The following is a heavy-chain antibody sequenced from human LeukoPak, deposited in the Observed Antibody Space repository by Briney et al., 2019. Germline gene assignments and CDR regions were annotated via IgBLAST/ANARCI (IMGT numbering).Heavy chain of an antibody. J-gene: IGHJ6*02. CDR3: ARDWVTPPDYYYYGMDV. CDR1: GGTFSSYA. V-gene: IGHV1-69*13. CDR2: IIPIFGTA. Sequence: SVKVSCKASGGTFSSYAISWVRQAPGQGLEWMGGIIPIFGTANYAQKFQGRVTITADESTSTAYMELSSLRSEDTAVYYCARDWVTPPDYYYYGMDVWGLGTTVTVSS. D-gene: IGHD5-18*01.